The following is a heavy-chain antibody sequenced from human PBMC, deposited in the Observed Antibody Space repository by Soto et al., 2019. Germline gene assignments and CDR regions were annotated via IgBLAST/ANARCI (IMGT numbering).Heavy chain of an antibody. CDR1: GYTFTSYG. CDR3: ARDIISTTLFLDY. V-gene: IGHV1-18*01. J-gene: IGHJ4*02. Sequence: ASVKVSCKASGYTFTSYGISWVRLAPGQGLEWLGWISAYNGDTNYAEKFQDRVTMTTDTSTSTAYMELRSLRPDDTAVYFCARDIISTTLFLDYWGQGTQVTVSS. D-gene: IGHD3-3*02. CDR2: ISAYNGDT.